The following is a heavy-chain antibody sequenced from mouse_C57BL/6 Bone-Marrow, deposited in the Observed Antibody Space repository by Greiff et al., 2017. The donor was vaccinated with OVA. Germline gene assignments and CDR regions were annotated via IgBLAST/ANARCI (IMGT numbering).Heavy chain of an antibody. CDR2: ISNGGGST. Sequence: EVKLQESGGGLVQPGGSLKLSCAASGFTFSDYYMYWVRQTPEKRLEWVAYISNGGGSTYYPDTVKGRFTISRDNAKNTLYLQMSRLKAEDTAMYDCSRLYYSNYDYYFDYWGQGTTLTVSS. CDR3: SRLYYSNYDYYFDY. D-gene: IGHD2-5*01. V-gene: IGHV5-12*01. CDR1: GFTFSDYY. J-gene: IGHJ2*01.